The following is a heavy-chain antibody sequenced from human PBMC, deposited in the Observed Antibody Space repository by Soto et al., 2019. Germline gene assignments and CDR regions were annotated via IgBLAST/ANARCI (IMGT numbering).Heavy chain of an antibody. CDR3: ARLVVTAISYYYYGMDV. J-gene: IGHJ6*02. CDR1: GGSINSGGYY. D-gene: IGHD2-21*02. CDR2: IYYSGST. V-gene: IGHV4-31*03. Sequence: SETLSLTCTVSGGSINSGGYYWSWIRQHPGKGLEWIGYIYYSGSTYYSPSLKSRVTISIDTSKNQFSLKLSSVTAADTAVYYCARLVVTAISYYYYGMDVWGQGTTVTVSS.